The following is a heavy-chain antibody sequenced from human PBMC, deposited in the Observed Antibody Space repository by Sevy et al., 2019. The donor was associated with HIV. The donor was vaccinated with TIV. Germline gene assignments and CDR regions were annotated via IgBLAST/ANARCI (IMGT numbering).Heavy chain of an antibody. D-gene: IGHD6-13*01. CDR1: GYTFASYG. J-gene: IGHJ5*02. CDR2: ISAFSGTT. CDR3: ERDKQQRRNLPARRFDP. Sequence: ASVKVSCKAYGYTFASYGINWVRQAPGQGLEWMGWISAFSGTTNYAQKFQGRVTMTTDTSTATAYMELTRLRSDDTAVYYCERDKQQRRNLPARRFDPWGQGTLVTVSS. V-gene: IGHV1-18*01.